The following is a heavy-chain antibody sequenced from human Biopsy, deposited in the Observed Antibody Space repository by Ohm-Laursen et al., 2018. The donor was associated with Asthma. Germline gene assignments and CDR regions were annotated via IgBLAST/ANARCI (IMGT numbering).Heavy chain of an antibody. Sequence: TLSPTCTVSYGYITSGGYYWTWIRQHPGKGLEWIGFIYYSGSTYYNPSLKSRVSISIDTSKNQFSLKLSSVNAADTAVYYCARAQDYYDSRGYYRSFDYWGQGTLVTVSS. D-gene: IGHD3-22*01. V-gene: IGHV4-31*03. CDR3: ARAQDYYDSRGYYRSFDY. CDR1: YGYITSGGYY. J-gene: IGHJ4*02. CDR2: IYYSGST.